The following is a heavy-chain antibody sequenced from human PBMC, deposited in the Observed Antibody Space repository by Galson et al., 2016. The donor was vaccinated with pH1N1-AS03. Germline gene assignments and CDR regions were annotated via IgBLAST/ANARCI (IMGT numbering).Heavy chain of an antibody. V-gene: IGHV3-7*01. J-gene: IGHJ4*02. CDR1: GFAFSRYW. CDR3: GPNPEYGEGAY. Sequence: SLRLSCAASGFAFSRYWMSWVRRAPGKGLEWVANLNPDGDYKQYVDSVKGRFTISRDNTRNSLYLQMNSLRVEETAIYYCGPNPEYGEGAYWGQGALVTVSS. CDR2: LNPDGDYK. D-gene: IGHD4-17*01.